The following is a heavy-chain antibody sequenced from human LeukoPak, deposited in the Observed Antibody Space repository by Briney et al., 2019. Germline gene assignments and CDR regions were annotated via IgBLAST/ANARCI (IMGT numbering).Heavy chain of an antibody. CDR3: ARRRSSTSPLDV. Sequence: PGGSLRLSCAASGFTFSSYSMNWVRQAPGKGLEWVSSISSSSSYIYYADSVKGRFTISRDNAKNSLYLQMNSLRAEDTAVYYCARRRSSTSPLDVWGQGTTVTVSS. CDR2: ISSSSSYI. CDR1: GFTFSSYS. D-gene: IGHD2-2*01. J-gene: IGHJ6*02. V-gene: IGHV3-21*01.